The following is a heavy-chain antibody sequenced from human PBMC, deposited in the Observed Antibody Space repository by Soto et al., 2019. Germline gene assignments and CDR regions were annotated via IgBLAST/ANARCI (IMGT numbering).Heavy chain of an antibody. CDR3: AHPRGYGVFDAYDI. D-gene: IGHD5-18*01. J-gene: IGHJ3*02. Sequence: EAQLLESGGGLVQPGGSLRLSCAASGFTFSTYAMSWVRQAPGKGLEWVSALGAGGDTTYYADSVKGRFIISRDNSIDTLYLQMNSLTTEDTAIYYCAHPRGYGVFDAYDIWGLGAMVTVSS. V-gene: IGHV3-23*01. CDR2: LGAGGDTT. CDR1: GFTFSTYA.